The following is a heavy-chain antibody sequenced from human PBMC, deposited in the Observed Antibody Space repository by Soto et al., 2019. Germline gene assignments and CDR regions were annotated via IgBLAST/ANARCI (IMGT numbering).Heavy chain of an antibody. CDR1: GGSFSGYY. J-gene: IGHJ2*01. CDR2: INHSGST. D-gene: IGHD6-13*01. CDR3: AREKQLNWYFDL. V-gene: IGHV4-34*01. Sequence: QVQLQQWGAGLLKPSETLSLTCAVYGGSFSGYYWSWIRQPPGKGLEWIGEINHSGSTNYNPSLKSRVTTSVDTSKNQFSLQLSSVTAADTAVYYCAREKQLNWYFDLWGRGTLVTVSS.